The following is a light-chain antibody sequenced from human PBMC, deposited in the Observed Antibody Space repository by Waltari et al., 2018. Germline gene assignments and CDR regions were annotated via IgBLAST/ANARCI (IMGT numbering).Light chain of an antibody. CDR1: SSNIGLET. V-gene: IGLV1-44*01. Sequence: QSVLTQPHSASGTPGQRVTIQCSRSSSNIGLETVNGYPQFPDRFAGSKSGTSASLAISGLQSEDEADYFCASWDGRLNGVVFGGGTKLTVL. CDR3: ASWDGRLNGVV. J-gene: IGLJ3*02.